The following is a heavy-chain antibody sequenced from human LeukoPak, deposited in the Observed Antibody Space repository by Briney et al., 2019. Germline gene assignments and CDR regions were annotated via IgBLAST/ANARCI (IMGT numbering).Heavy chain of an antibody. CDR2: IYYSGST. J-gene: IGHJ4*02. D-gene: IGHD3-10*01. Sequence: IPSETLSLTCAVSGGSISSNSYYWGWIRQPPGKGLEWIGSIYYSGSTCYNPSLKSRVTISVDTSKNQFSLKLSSVTAADTAVYYCARTRYYYNSRSYGAPYYFDYWGQGTLVTVSS. CDR3: ARTRYYYNSRSYGAPYYFDY. V-gene: IGHV4-39*01. CDR1: GGSISSNSYY.